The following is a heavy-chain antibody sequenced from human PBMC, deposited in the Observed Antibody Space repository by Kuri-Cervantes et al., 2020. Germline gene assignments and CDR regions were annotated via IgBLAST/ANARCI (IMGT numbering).Heavy chain of an antibody. CDR3: VRDRDYYDSSGFDY. D-gene: IGHD3-22*01. V-gene: IGHV3-30*19. J-gene: IGHJ4*02. CDR1: GFTFSSYG. Sequence: GESLKISCAASGFTFSSYGMHWVRQAPGKGLEWVAVIWYDGSNKYYADSVKGRFAISRDNSKNTLYLQMNSLRAEDTAVYYCVRDRDYYDSSGFDYWGQGTLVTVSS. CDR2: IWYDGSNK.